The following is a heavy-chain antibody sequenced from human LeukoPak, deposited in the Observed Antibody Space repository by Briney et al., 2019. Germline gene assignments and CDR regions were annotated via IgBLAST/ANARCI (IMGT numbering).Heavy chain of an antibody. D-gene: IGHD5-18*01. Sequence: SETLSLTCTVSGGSISSYYWSWIRQPPGKGLEWIGYIYYSGSTNYNPSLKSRVTISVDTSKNQFSLKLSSVTAADTAVYYCARGGYSYVNYWGQGILVTVSS. CDR3: ARGGYSYVNY. V-gene: IGHV4-59*08. CDR1: GGSISSYY. CDR2: IYYSGST. J-gene: IGHJ4*02.